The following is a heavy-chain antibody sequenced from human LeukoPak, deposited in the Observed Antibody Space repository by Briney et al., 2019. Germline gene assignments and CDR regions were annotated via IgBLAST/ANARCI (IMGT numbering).Heavy chain of an antibody. J-gene: IGHJ3*02. CDR2: INPNSGGT. CDR1: GYTFTGYY. CDR3: ARGDYYDSSGSEHAFDI. V-gene: IGHV1-2*02. Sequence: ASVKVSCKASGYTFTGYYMHWVRQAPGQGLEWMGWINPNSGGTNYAQKFQGRVTMTRDTSISTAYMELSRLRSDDTAVYYCARGDYYDSSGSEHAFDIWGQGTMVTVSS. D-gene: IGHD3-22*01.